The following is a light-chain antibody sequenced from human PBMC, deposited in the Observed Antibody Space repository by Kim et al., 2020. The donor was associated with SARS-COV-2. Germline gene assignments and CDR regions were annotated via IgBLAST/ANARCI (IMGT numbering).Light chain of an antibody. CDR1: QAISYA. CDR3: QQYYNAPYS. Sequence: ASVGDRVTITCRASQAISYALAWYQQKPGTAPKVLVYAASKLQTGVPSRFSGSGSGTDYTLTISSLQPEDFATYYCQQYYNAPYSFGQGTKLEIK. J-gene: IGKJ2*01. V-gene: IGKV1-NL1*01. CDR2: AAS.